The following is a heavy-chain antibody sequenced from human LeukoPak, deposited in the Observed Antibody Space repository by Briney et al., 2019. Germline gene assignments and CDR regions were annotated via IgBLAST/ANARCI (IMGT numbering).Heavy chain of an antibody. D-gene: IGHD2-15*01. CDR1: GGSISSSSYY. Sequence: PSETLSLTCTVSGGSISSSSYYWGWIRQPPGKGLEWIGSIYYSGSTYYNPSLKSRVTISVDTSKNQFSLKLSSVTAADTAVYYCARAACSGGSCSYYYYMDVWGKGTTVTVSS. J-gene: IGHJ6*03. CDR2: IYYSGST. CDR3: ARAACSGGSCSYYYYMDV. V-gene: IGHV4-39*07.